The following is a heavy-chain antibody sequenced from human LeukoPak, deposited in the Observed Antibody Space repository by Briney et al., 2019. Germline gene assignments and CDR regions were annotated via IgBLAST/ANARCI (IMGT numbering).Heavy chain of an antibody. CDR3: ARLLNPSSPVDY. Sequence: GESLQISSQGSGYSFTSYWIGWVRPMPGKGLEWMGIIYPGDSDTRYSPSFQGQVTISADKSISTAYLQWSSLKASDTAMYYCARLLNPSSPVDYWGQGTLVTVSS. J-gene: IGHJ4*02. V-gene: IGHV5-51*01. D-gene: IGHD6-13*01. CDR2: IYPGDSDT. CDR1: GYSFTSYW.